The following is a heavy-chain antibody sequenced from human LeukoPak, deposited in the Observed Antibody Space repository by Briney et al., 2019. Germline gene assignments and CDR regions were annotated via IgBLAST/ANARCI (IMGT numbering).Heavy chain of an antibody. V-gene: IGHV4-34*01. CDR1: GGSFSGYY. CDR2: INHSEST. J-gene: IGHJ5*02. Sequence: SETLSLTCAVYGGSFSGYYWSWLRQPPGKGLEWIGEINHSESTNYNPSLKSRVTISVDTSKNQFSLKLSSVTAADTAVYYCARGFLYDFWSGYSVGGAWFDPWGQGTLVTVSS. CDR3: ARGFLYDFWSGYSVGGAWFDP. D-gene: IGHD3-3*01.